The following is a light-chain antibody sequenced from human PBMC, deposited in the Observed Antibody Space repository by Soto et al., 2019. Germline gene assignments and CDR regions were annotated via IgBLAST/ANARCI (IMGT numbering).Light chain of an antibody. CDR2: GAS. Sequence: ETVLTQSPGTLSLSPGERATLSCRASQTSRSNYLAWYRQTPGQAPRLLIYGASNRATGIADRFSGSGSGTDFTLILSRLEPEDFALEYCQQYGSSPWTFGQGTKVEIQ. CDR1: QTSRSNY. CDR3: QQYGSSPWT. J-gene: IGKJ1*01. V-gene: IGKV3-20*01.